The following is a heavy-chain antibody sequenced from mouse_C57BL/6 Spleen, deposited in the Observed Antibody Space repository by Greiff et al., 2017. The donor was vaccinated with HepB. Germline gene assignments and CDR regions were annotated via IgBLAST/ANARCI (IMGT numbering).Heavy chain of an antibody. CDR2: IDPSDSYT. Sequence: VQLQESGAELVMPGASVKLSCKASGYTFTSYWMHWVKQRPGQGLEWIGEIDPSDSYTNYNQKFKGKSTLTVDKSSSTAYMQLSSLTSEDSAVYYCARAYYGNSWLAYWGQGTLVTVSA. CDR1: GYTFTSYW. D-gene: IGHD2-10*01. CDR3: ARAYYGNSWLAY. V-gene: IGHV1-69*01. J-gene: IGHJ3*01.